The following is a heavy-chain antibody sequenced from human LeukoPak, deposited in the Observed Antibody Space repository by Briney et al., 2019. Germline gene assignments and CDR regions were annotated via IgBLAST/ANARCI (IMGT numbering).Heavy chain of an antibody. V-gene: IGHV3-74*03. CDR2: INTYGTTS. CDR1: GFTFSIYW. Sequence: GGSLRLSCAASGFTFSIYWMHWVRQVPGKGLVWVARINTYGTTSTYGDSVEGRFTISRDNAKNTLYLELNSLRDDDTAVYYCARGSTTVTTRDWFDPWGQGTQVTVYS. J-gene: IGHJ5*02. CDR3: ARGSTTVTTRDWFDP. D-gene: IGHD4-17*01.